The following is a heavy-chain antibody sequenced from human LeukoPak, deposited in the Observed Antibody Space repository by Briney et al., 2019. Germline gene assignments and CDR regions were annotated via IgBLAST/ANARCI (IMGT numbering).Heavy chain of an antibody. CDR2: IAVASGNT. CDR3: AAAPIEMQQRGFDY. J-gene: IGHJ4*02. D-gene: IGHD5-24*01. CDR1: GFTFTNSA. V-gene: IGHV1-58*02. Sequence: SVKVSCKASGFTFTNSAMQWVRQARGQRLEWVGWIAVASGNTKYAQKFQERVTITRDMSTSTAYMELSSLRPEDTAVYYCAAAPIEMQQRGFDYWGQGTLVTVSS.